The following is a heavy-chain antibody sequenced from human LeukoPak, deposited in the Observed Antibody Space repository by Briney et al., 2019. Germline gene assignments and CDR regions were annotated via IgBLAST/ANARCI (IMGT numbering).Heavy chain of an antibody. V-gene: IGHV1-18*01. Sequence: GASVKVSCKASGYTFTNYGISWMRQAPGQGLEWMGWIGTYNANTEYAQKLQGRVTMTTDTSTSTTYMELRSLRSDDTAMYYCARDPGSFLSSSGWLNWFAPWGQGTLVTVSS. CDR2: IGTYNANT. D-gene: IGHD6-19*01. CDR3: ARDPGSFLSSSGWLNWFAP. CDR1: GYTFTNYG. J-gene: IGHJ5*02.